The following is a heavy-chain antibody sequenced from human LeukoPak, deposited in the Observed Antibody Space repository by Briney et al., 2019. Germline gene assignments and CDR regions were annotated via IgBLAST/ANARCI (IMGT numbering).Heavy chain of an antibody. V-gene: IGHV1-69*04. D-gene: IGHD6-19*01. CDR2: IIPILGIA. Sequence: ASVKVSCKASGGTFSSYAISWVRQAPGQGLEWMGRIIPILGIANYAQKFQGRVTITADKSTSTAYMELSSLRSEDTAVYYRASNAGGIAVAAPSWGQGTLVTVSS. CDR3: ASNAGGIAVAAPS. J-gene: IGHJ4*02. CDR1: GGTFSSYA.